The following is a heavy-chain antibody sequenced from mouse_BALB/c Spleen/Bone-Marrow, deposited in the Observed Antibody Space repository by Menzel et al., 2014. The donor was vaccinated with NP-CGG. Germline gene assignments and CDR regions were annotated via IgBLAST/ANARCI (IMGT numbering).Heavy chain of an antibody. CDR3: VRGNYGNYVDYFDF. CDR1: GFTFRNYG. J-gene: IGHJ2*01. Sequence: EVQGVESGGGLVQPGGSLNLSCAASGFTFRNYGMSWVRQTPDKRLELVATITSDGGSTYYPDSVKGRFTIYRDTAKNTLYLQMSSLKSEETAMYYCVRGNYGNYVDYFDFWGQGTTLTGSS. CDR2: ITSDGGST. V-gene: IGHV5-6-3*01. D-gene: IGHD2-1*01.